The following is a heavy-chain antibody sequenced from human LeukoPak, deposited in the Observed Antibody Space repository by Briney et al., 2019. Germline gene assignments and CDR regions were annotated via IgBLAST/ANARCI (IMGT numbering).Heavy chain of an antibody. CDR2: TIANNGHT. Sequence: ASVTVSCKASGYILTSYGLSWVRQAPGQGLEWMGWTIANNGHTHYAQKFQGRLTITSDMSTRTVDMELRSLRSDDTAVYYCARDMRHYRYYESDEYYFNIEYWGQGTLVTVSS. J-gene: IGHJ4*02. D-gene: IGHD3-22*01. CDR3: ARDMRHYRYYESDEYYFNIEY. V-gene: IGHV1-18*01. CDR1: GYILTSYG.